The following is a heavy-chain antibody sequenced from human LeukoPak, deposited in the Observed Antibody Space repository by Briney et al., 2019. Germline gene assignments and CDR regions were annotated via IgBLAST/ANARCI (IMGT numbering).Heavy chain of an antibody. V-gene: IGHV3-48*03. CDR1: GFTFSSYE. D-gene: IGHD6-19*01. Sequence: PGGSLRLSCAASGFTFSSYEMNWVRQAPGKGLEWVSYISSSGSTIYYADSVKGRFTISRDNAKNSLYLQMNSLRAEDTAVYYRARGGVAGPRDYWGQGTLVTVSS. CDR3: ARGGVAGPRDY. J-gene: IGHJ4*02. CDR2: ISSSGSTI.